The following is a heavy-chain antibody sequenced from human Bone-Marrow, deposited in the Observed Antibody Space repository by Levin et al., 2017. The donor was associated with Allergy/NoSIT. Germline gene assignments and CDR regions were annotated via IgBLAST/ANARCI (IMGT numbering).Heavy chain of an antibody. D-gene: IGHD6-6*01. V-gene: IGHV4-34*01. CDR2: INHSGST. J-gene: IGHJ6*02. CDR1: GGSFSGYY. Sequence: SETLSLTCAVYGGSFSGYYWSWIRQPPGKGLEWIGEINHSGSTNYNPSLKSRVTISVNTSKNQFSLKLSSVTAADTAVYYCARGKRIYKVNLYSSSWVGGGMDVWGQGTTVTVSS. CDR3: ARGKRIYKVNLYSSSWVGGGMDV.